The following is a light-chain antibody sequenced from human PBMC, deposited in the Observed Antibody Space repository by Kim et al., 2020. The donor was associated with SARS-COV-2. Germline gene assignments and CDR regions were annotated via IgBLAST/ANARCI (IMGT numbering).Light chain of an antibody. CDR1: SGHSSYA. Sequence: ASVKLTCTLSSGHSSYAIAWHQQQPEKGPRYLMKLNSDGSHSKGDGIPDRFSGSSPGAERYLTISSLQSEDEADYYCQTWGTGIWVFGGGTKLTVL. CDR2: LNSDGSH. J-gene: IGLJ3*02. CDR3: QTWGTGIWV. V-gene: IGLV4-69*01.